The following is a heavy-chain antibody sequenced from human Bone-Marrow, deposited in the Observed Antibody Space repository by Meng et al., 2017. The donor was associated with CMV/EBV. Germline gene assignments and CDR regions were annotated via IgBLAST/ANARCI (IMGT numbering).Heavy chain of an antibody. CDR1: GFSLSGSS. J-gene: IGHJ4*02. CDR3: ARVERSDDSRYRPFDY. V-gene: IGHV3-21*01. D-gene: IGHD3-16*01. Sequence: GESLKISCAASGFSLSGSSMSWLRQAPGKGLVWVSTIGNGGHTYYADSVKGRFTVSRDNAKSSLSLQMNYPRVEDTGIYYCARVERSDDSRYRPFDYWGQGSLVTVSS. CDR2: IGNGGHT.